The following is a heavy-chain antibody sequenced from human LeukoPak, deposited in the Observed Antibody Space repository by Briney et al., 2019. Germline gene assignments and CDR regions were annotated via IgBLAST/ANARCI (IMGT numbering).Heavy chain of an antibody. Sequence: PGGSLRLSCAASGFTFSSAVMHWVRQAPGKGLEWVAVISNDGNNKYYADSVRGRFTISRDNTKNTLYVQMNSLRAEDTAVYYCAKEVIAAGGNLEYWGQGTLVTVSS. CDR1: GFTFSSAV. J-gene: IGHJ4*02. CDR3: AKEVIAAGGNLEY. CDR2: ISNDGNNK. D-gene: IGHD6-13*01. V-gene: IGHV3-30*18.